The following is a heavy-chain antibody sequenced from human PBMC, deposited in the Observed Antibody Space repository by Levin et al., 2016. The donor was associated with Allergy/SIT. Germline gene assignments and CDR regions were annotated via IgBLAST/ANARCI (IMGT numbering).Heavy chain of an antibody. V-gene: IGHV1-69*02. CDR3: ARSHLPGYYDSSGYYPPIGYYGMDV. J-gene: IGHJ6*02. Sequence: SVKVSCKASGGTFSSYTISWVRQAPGQGLEWMGRIIPILGIANYAQKFQGRVTITADESTSTAYMELSSLRSEDTAVYYCARSHLPGYYDSSGYYPPIGYYGMDVWGQGTTVTVSS. D-gene: IGHD3-22*01. CDR1: GGTFSSYT. CDR2: IIPILGIA.